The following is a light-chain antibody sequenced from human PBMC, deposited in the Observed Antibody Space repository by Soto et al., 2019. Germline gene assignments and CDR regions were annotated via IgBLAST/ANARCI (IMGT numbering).Light chain of an antibody. CDR1: SSDVGGYKY. CDR3: ASYTSSSTSVV. Sequence: QSALTQPASVSGSPGQSITISCTGTSSDVGGYKYVSWYQQHPDKAPKLIIFEVSNRPSGISSRVSGSKSGNTASLTISGLLAEDEADYYCASYTSSSTSVVFGRGTKLTVL. V-gene: IGLV2-14*01. J-gene: IGLJ2*01. CDR2: EVS.